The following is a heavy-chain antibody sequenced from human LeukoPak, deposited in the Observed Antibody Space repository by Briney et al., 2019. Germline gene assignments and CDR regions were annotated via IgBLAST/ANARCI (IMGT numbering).Heavy chain of an antibody. Sequence: GASVKVSCKASGYTFTSYGISWVRQAPGQGLEWMGWISAYNGNTNYAQKLQGRVTMTTDTSTSTAYMELRSLRSDDTAVYYCARGGSFWSGYYDQYYFDYWGQGTLVTVSS. CDR3: ARGGSFWSGYYDQYYFDY. CDR1: GYTFTSYG. D-gene: IGHD3-3*01. CDR2: ISAYNGNT. V-gene: IGHV1-18*01. J-gene: IGHJ4*02.